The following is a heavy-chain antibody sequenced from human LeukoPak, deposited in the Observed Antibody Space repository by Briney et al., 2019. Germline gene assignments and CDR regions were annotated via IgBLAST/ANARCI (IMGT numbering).Heavy chain of an antibody. CDR1: GFTVSSSY. J-gene: IGHJ3*02. CDR3: AGDGGGAFDI. V-gene: IGHV3-66*01. Sequence: GGSLRLSCAASGFTVSSSYMTWVRQAPGKGLEWVSVIYSGDSTYYADSVKGRFTISRDNSKDTLYLQMNSLKAEDTAVYYCAGDGGGAFDIWGQGTMVTVSS. CDR2: IYSGDST. D-gene: IGHD3-10*01.